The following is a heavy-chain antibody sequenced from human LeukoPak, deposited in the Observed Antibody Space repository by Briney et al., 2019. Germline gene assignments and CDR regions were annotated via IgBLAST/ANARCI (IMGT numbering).Heavy chain of an antibody. CDR1: GFTFSSYG. Sequence: GGSLRLSCAASGFTFSSYGMSWVRQAPGKGLEWVSVIYSGGSTYYADSVKGRFTISRDNSKNTLYLQMNSLRAEDTAVYYCARDLAADYWGQGTLVTVSS. J-gene: IGHJ4*02. V-gene: IGHV3-53*01. CDR2: IYSGGST. CDR3: ARDLAADY.